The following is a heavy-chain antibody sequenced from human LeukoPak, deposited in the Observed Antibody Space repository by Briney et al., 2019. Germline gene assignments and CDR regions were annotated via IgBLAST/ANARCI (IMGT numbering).Heavy chain of an antibody. CDR2: ISYDGSNK. Sequence: GGSLRLSCAASGFTFSSYGMHWVRQAPGKGLEWVAVISYDGSNKYYADSVKGRFTISRDNSKNTLYLQMNSLRAEDTAVYYCARDYFSSRPLSNWFDPWGQGTLVTVSS. CDR3: ARDYFSSRPLSNWFDP. D-gene: IGHD6-6*01. J-gene: IGHJ5*02. CDR1: GFTFSSYG. V-gene: IGHV3-30*03.